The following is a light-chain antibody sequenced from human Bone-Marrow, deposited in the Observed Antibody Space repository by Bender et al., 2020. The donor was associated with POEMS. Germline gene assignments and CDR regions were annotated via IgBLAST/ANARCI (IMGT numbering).Light chain of an antibody. J-gene: IGLJ2*01. CDR3: SSYTDSDTVI. CDR1: D. V-gene: IGLV1-40*01. Sequence: DVHWYQQFPGAAPKLLIYGNTNRPSGIPDRFSGSVSGTSASLAITGLQAEDEAYYYCSSYTDSDTVIFGGGTKLTVL. CDR2: GNT.